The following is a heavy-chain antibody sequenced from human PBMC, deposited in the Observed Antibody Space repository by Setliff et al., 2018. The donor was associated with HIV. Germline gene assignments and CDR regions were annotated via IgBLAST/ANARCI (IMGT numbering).Heavy chain of an antibody. CDR2: IIPSLGVA. CDR1: RSTFNSHT. CDR3: VRGVQSPPHYSYYYMDV. J-gene: IGHJ6*03. V-gene: IGHV1-69*02. Sequence: ASVKVSCKASRSTFNSHTINWVRQAPGQGLDWMGRIIPSLGVANYAQRFQGKVTITADKSTSTAYMELTSLRFDDTAMYYCVRGVQSPPHYSYYYMDVWGEGTMVTV. D-gene: IGHD3-3*01.